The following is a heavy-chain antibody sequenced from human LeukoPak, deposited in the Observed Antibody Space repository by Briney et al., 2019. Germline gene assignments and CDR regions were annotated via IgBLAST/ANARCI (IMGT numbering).Heavy chain of an antibody. D-gene: IGHD4-23*01. CDR1: GYSFTSYW. J-gene: IGHJ4*02. V-gene: IGHV5-51*01. CDR3: ARISATVVTPFDY. Sequence: GESLKISCKGSGYSFTSYWIGWVRQMPGKGLEWMGIIYPGDSDTRYSPSFQGQVTISADKSISTAYLQRSSLKASDTAMYYCARISATVVTPFDYWGQGTLVTVSS. CDR2: IYPGDSDT.